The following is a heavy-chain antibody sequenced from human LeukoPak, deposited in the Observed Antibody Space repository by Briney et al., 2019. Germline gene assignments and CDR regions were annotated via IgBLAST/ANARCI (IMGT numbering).Heavy chain of an antibody. CDR3: ARSKGGDFWSGYSSFYFDY. J-gene: IGHJ4*02. Sequence: SVKVSCKASGGTFSSYAISWVRQAPGQGLEWMGGIIPIFGTANYAQKFQGRVTITTDESTSTAYMELSSLRSEDTAVYYCARSKGGDFWSGYSSFYFDYWGQGTLVTVSS. CDR2: IIPIFGTA. D-gene: IGHD3-3*01. V-gene: IGHV1-69*05. CDR1: GGTFSSYA.